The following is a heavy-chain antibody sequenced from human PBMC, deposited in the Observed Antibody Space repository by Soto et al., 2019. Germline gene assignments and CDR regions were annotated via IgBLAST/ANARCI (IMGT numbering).Heavy chain of an antibody. CDR3: ARGKVVRGSYVTLDY. CDR1: GGSFSGYY. V-gene: IGHV4-34*01. J-gene: IGHJ4*02. D-gene: IGHD3-10*01. CDR2: INHSGST. Sequence: VQLQQWGAGLLKPSETLSLTSAVYGGSFSGYYWSWIRQPPGKGLEWIGEINHSGSTNYNPSLKSRVTLAVDTSKNQFSLKLSSVTAADTAVYYCARGKVVRGSYVTLDYWGQGTLVTVSS.